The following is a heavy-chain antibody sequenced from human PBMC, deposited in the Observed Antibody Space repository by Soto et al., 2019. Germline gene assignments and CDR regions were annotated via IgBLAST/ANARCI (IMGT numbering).Heavy chain of an antibody. CDR1: GFTLSAYY. D-gene: IGHD2-15*01. J-gene: IGHJ6*04. Sequence: EVQVVESGGGVVEPGGSMRLSCAASGFTLSAYYMHWVRQAEGKGLEWVSALGAADDPYYLVSVKGRFTISRENAKNSLSVQMRNLRAGDTAVYYCGRAYSGRLPRRADYYYAMDVWGKGTTVTVSS. CDR2: LGAADDP. V-gene: IGHV3-13*05. CDR3: GRAYSGRLPRRADYYYAMDV.